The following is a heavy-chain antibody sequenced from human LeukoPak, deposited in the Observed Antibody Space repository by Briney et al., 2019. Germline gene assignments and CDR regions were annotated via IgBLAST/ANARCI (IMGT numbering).Heavy chain of an antibody. CDR3: ARTAAAGIYRGGPYAIDI. V-gene: IGHV4-59*01. J-gene: IGHJ3*02. CDR2: IYYSGST. D-gene: IGHD6-13*01. CDR1: GGSISSYY. Sequence: PSETLSLTCTVSGGSISSYYWSWIRQPPGKGLEWIGYIYYSGSTNYNPSLKSRVTISVDTSKNQFSLKLSSVTAADTAVYYCARTAAAGIYRGGPYAIDIWGQGRMVTVSS.